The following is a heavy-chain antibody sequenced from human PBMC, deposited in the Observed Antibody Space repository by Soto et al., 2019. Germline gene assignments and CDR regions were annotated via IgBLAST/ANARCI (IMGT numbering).Heavy chain of an antibody. J-gene: IGHJ5*02. CDR1: GGSISSSSYY. CDR2: IYYSGST. D-gene: IGHD3-22*01. V-gene: IGHV4-39*01. CDR3: ARCGIGSSGSWFDP. Sequence: QLQLQESGPGLVKPSETLSLTCTVSGGSISSSSYYWGWIRQPPGKGLEWIGSIYYSGSTYYNPSLKSRVTISVDTSKNQFSLKLSSVTAADTAVYYCARCGIGSSGSWFDPWGQGTLVTVSS.